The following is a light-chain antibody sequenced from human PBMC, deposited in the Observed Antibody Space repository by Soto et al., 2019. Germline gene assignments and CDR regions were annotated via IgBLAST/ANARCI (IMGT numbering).Light chain of an antibody. CDR3: QTYNTAPQT. CDR1: QGINNS. J-gene: IGKJ1*01. Sequence: DIQMTQSPSSLSASVGDRVTITCRASQGINNSLAWFQQKPGKVPKLLIYAASTLQTGVPSRFSGRGSGTDFNLTISSLQPEDVATYYCQTYNTAPQTFGQGTKVEIK. V-gene: IGKV1-27*01. CDR2: AAS.